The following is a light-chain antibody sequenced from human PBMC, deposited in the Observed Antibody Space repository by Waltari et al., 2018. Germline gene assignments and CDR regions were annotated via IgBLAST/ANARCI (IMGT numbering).Light chain of an antibody. J-gene: IGKJ1*01. CDR1: QSVSSN. CDR3: QQYNNWPPWT. V-gene: IGKV3-15*01. Sequence: EIVMTQSPATLSVSPGERATLSCRASQSVSSNLAWYQQKPGQAPMLIIYRASTTATGIPARFSGSGSGTEFTLTISSLQSEDFAVYYCQQYNNWPPWTFGQGTKVEIK. CDR2: RAS.